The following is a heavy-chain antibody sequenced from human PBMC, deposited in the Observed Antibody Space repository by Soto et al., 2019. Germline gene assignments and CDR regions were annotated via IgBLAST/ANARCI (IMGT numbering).Heavy chain of an antibody. D-gene: IGHD5-18*01. V-gene: IGHV1-18*01. J-gene: IGHJ6*02. CDR1: GYTFSSYG. Sequence: GASVKVSCKASGYTFSSYGISWVRQAPGQGLEWMGWISAYNGNTNYAQKLQGRVTMTTDKSTSTAYMELSSLRSEDTAVYYCAGGYSYGYQSTIESESYYYYGMDVWGQGTTVTVSS. CDR2: ISAYNGNT. CDR3: AGGYSYGYQSTIESESYYYYGMDV.